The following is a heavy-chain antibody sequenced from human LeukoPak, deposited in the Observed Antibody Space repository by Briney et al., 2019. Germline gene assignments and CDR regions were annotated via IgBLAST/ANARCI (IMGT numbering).Heavy chain of an antibody. CDR3: ASYTDAFDI. D-gene: IGHD3-16*01. J-gene: IGHJ3*02. V-gene: IGHV4-34*01. Sequence: PSETLSLTCTISGGSVSDYYWSWIRQPPGKGLEWIGEINHSGSTNYNPSLKSRVTISVDTSKNQFSLKLSSATAADTAVYYCASYTDAFDIWGQGTMVTVSS. CDR2: INHSGST. CDR1: GGSVSDYY.